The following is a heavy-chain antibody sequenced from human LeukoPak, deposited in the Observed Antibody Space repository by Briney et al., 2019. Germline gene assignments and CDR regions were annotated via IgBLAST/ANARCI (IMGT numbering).Heavy chain of an antibody. CDR3: VRSTPGDYGMDV. V-gene: IGHV1-2*04. D-gene: IGHD1-1*01. J-gene: IGHJ6*02. CDR2: INPNSGGT. Sequence: ASVTVSCTASGYTFTGYYMYWVRQAPGQGLEWMGWINPNSGGTNYAQKFQGWVTMTRDTSISTAYMELSRLRSGDTAVYYCVRSTPGDYGMDVWGQGTTVTVSS. CDR1: GYTFTGYY.